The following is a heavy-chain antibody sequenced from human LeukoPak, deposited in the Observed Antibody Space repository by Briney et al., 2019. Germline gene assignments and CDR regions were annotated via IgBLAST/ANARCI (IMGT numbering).Heavy chain of an antibody. CDR1: GGSITNDY. J-gene: IGHJ5*01. V-gene: IGHV4-59*01. Sequence: PSETLSLTCTVSGGSITNDYWSWIRQPPGKGLEWIGNIYYSGSTDYNPSLKSRVTLSVNTSKNQFSLTLNYVIAADTAVYYCARVAYGGNWFDPWGQGILVTVSS. CDR3: ARVAYGGNWFDP. D-gene: IGHD2-21*01. CDR2: IYYSGST.